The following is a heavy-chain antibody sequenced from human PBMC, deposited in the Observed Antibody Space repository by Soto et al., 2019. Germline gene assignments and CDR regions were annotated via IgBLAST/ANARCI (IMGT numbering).Heavy chain of an antibody. V-gene: IGHV4-59*08. CDR3: ARSPVLRFLEWFPQGWFDP. CDR2: IYYSGST. D-gene: IGHD3-3*01. CDR1: GGSISSYY. Sequence: SETLSLTCTVSGGSISSYYWSWIRQPPGKGLEWIGYIYYSGSTNYNPSLKSRVTISVDTSKNQFSLKLSSVTAADTAVYYCARSPVLRFLEWFPQGWFDPWGQGTLVTVSS. J-gene: IGHJ5*02.